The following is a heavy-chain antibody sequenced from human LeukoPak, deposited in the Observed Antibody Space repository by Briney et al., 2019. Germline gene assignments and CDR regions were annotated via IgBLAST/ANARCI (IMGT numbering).Heavy chain of an antibody. Sequence: SETLSLTYAVYGGSFSGYYWSWIRQPPGKGLEWIGEINHSGSTNYNPSLKSRVTISVDTSKNQFSLKLSSVTAADTAVYYCARGGRRQQLVRAFDYWGQGTLVTVSS. CDR1: GGSFSGYY. CDR3: ARGGRRQQLVRAFDY. J-gene: IGHJ4*02. D-gene: IGHD6-13*01. V-gene: IGHV4-34*01. CDR2: INHSGST.